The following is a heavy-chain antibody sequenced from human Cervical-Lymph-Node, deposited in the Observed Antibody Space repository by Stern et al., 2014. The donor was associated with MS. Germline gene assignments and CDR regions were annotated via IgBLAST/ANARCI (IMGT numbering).Heavy chain of an antibody. Sequence: QMQLVQSGAEVKKPGSSVKVSCKASGGTFSSYAISWVRQAPGQGLEWMGGIIPIFGPANYAQKFQGRVTITADESTSTAYMELSSLRSEDTAVYYCASSYYYGSGDSYYFDYWGQGTLVTVSS. D-gene: IGHD3-10*01. CDR1: GGTFSSYA. J-gene: IGHJ4*02. CDR3: ASSYYYGSGDSYYFDY. V-gene: IGHV1-69*01. CDR2: IIPIFGPA.